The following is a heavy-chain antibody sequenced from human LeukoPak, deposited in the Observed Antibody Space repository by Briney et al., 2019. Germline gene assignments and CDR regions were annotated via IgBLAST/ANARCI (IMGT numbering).Heavy chain of an antibody. J-gene: IGHJ6*02. CDR2: INSDGSST. CDR1: GFTFSSYW. V-gene: IGHV3-74*01. D-gene: IGHD3-22*01. CDR3: ARDYSSGYYYYYGMDV. Sequence: GGSLRLSCAASGFTFSSYWMHWVRQAPGKGLVWVSRINSDGSSTSYADSVKGRFTISRDNAKNSLYLQMNSLRAEDTAVYYCARDYSSGYYYYYGMDVWGQGTTVTVSS.